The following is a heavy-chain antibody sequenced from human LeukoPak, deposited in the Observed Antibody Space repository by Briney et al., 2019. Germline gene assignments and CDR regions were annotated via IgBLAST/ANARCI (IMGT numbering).Heavy chain of an antibody. CDR2: ISYDGSNK. V-gene: IGHV3-30*03. D-gene: IGHD5-18*01. CDR3: ARPGASDTAMVSY. CDR1: GFTFSSYG. J-gene: IGHJ4*02. Sequence: GGSLRLSCAASGFTFSSYGMHWVRQAPGKGLEWVAVISYDGSNKYYADSVKGRFTISRDNAKNSLYLQMNSLRAEDTAVYYCARPGASDTAMVSYWGQGTLVTVSS.